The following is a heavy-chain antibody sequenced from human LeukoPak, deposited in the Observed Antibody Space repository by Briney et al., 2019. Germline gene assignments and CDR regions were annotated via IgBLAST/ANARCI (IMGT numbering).Heavy chain of an antibody. CDR1: GFTFSSYW. CDR2: IKQDGSEK. J-gene: IGHJ4*02. CDR3: ARTYYYDSSKGDSFDY. Sequence: GGSLRLSCAASGFTFSSYWMSWVRQAPGKGLEWVANIKQDGSEKYYVDSVKGRFTISRDTAKNSLYLQMNSLRAEDTAVYYCARTYYYDSSKGDSFDYWGQGTLVTVSS. V-gene: IGHV3-7*01. D-gene: IGHD3-22*01.